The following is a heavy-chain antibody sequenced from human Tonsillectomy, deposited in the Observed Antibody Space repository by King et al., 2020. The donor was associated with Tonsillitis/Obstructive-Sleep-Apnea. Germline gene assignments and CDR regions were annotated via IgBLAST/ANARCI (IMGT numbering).Heavy chain of an antibody. CDR3: ARGGALYGGFDY. CDR1: GFTFSTYS. CDR2: INSGGSTT. V-gene: IGHV3-48*02. Sequence: VQLVESGGDLVQPGVSLRLSCAASGFTFSTYSMIWVRQAPGKGLEWLSYINSGGSTTYYADSVKGRFTISRDNAKNSLFLQMNSLRDDDAAVYYCARGGALYGGFDYWGQGALVTVSS. D-gene: IGHD3-16*01. J-gene: IGHJ4*02.